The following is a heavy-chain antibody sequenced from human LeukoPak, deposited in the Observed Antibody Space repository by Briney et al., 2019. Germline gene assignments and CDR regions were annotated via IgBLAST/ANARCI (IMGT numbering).Heavy chain of an antibody. Sequence: GGSLRLSRAASGFTFSTYVMSWVRQAPGKGVEWVSGIISSDGTTYYADSVKGRFTISRDSSKNTLYLQMSSLRAEDTAVYYCAKGGDSSGWYNFDYWGQGTLVTVSS. CDR2: IISSDGTT. D-gene: IGHD6-19*01. CDR1: GFTFSTYV. CDR3: AKGGDSSGWYNFDY. J-gene: IGHJ4*02. V-gene: IGHV3-23*01.